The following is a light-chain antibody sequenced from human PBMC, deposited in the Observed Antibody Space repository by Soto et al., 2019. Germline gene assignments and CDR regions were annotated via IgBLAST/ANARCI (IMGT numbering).Light chain of an antibody. Sequence: IVLTQSPVTLSLSPGERATLSCRASQSVGSHLAWYQQKPGQAPRLLIYDASNRATGIPARFSGSGSGTDVTLTISSLEPQDFAVYYCHQRSNWLWTFGQGTKVEMK. CDR3: HQRSNWLWT. CDR1: QSVGSH. V-gene: IGKV3-11*01. J-gene: IGKJ1*01. CDR2: DAS.